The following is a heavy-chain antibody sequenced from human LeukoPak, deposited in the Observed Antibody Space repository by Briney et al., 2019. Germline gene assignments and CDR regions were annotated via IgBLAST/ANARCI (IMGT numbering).Heavy chain of an antibody. V-gene: IGHV4-59*01. Sequence: SETLSLTCTVSGGSISSYYWSWIRQPPGKGLEWIGYIYSSGTTNYNPSLKSRVTISVDTSKNQFSLKLSSVTAADTAVYYCAREGSSSSWYDPSYFDLWGRGTLVTVSS. CDR2: IYSSGTT. CDR3: AREGSSSSWYDPSYFDL. J-gene: IGHJ2*01. CDR1: GGSISSYY. D-gene: IGHD6-13*01.